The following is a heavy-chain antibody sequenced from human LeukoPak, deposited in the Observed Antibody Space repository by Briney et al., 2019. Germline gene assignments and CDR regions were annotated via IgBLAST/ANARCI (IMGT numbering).Heavy chain of an antibody. CDR3: VRDYSNFVQGD. V-gene: IGHV4-39*02. CDR2: IYSGGET. Sequence: SETLSLTCTVSGDSISCSHYSFRWIRQSPAQVLEWIGSIYSGGETHYNPSLNSRVTIFLDTSKNRFSLNLISVTATDTAVYYCVRDYSNFVQGDWGQGTLVTVSS. CDR1: GDSISCSHYS. J-gene: IGHJ4*02. D-gene: IGHD4-11*01.